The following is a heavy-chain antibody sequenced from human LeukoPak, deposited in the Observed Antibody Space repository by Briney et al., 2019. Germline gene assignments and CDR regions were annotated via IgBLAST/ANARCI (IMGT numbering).Heavy chain of an antibody. CDR3: ARGGYSSGWYGFYYYYGMDV. D-gene: IGHD6-19*01. J-gene: IGHJ6*02. Sequence: SETLSLTCAVSGGSISSSNWWSWVRQPPGKGLEWIGEIYHSGSTNYNPSLKSRVTISVDKSKNQFSLKLSSVTAADTAVYYCARGGYSSGWYGFYYYYGMDVWGQGTTATVSS. V-gene: IGHV4-4*02. CDR1: GGSISSSNW. CDR2: IYHSGST.